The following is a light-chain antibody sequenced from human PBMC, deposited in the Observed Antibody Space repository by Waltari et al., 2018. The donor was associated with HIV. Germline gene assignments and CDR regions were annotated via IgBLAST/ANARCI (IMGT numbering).Light chain of an antibody. Sequence: QSVLTQPPSASGTPGPRVTISCSGSRSNTGSHTINWYQQLPGTAPKLLIYSNHQRPSGVPDRFSGSKSGTSASLAISGLQSEDEADYYCAAWDDSLNGQVFGGGTKLTVL. V-gene: IGLV1-44*01. CDR3: AAWDDSLNGQV. J-gene: IGLJ3*02. CDR1: RSNTGSHT. CDR2: SNH.